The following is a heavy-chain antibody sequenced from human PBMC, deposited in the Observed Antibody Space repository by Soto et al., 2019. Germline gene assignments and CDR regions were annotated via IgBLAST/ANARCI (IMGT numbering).Heavy chain of an antibody. CDR2: IYWDDDR. J-gene: IGHJ4*02. Sequence: QITLKESGPTLVKPTQTLTLTCSFSGFSLSTRGVGVGWIRQPPGKALEWLALIYWDDDRRYSPSLKSRLTITKDTAKNQVVLTMTNMDPVDTATYYCARSLWFGELLWGQGTLVTVSS. D-gene: IGHD3-10*01. V-gene: IGHV2-5*02. CDR3: ARSLWFGELL. CDR1: GFSLSTRGVG.